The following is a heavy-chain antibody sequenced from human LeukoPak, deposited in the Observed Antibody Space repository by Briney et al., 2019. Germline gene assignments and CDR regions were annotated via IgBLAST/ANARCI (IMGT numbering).Heavy chain of an antibody. V-gene: IGHV3-33*01. J-gene: IGHJ4*02. Sequence: GSLRLSCAASGFTFSSYGMRWVRQAPGKGLEWVAVIWYDGSNKYYADSVKGRFTISRDNSKNTLYLQMNSLRAEDTAVYYCARDGGSRYSYFDYWGQGTLVTVSS. CDR1: GFTFSSYG. CDR3: ARDGGSRYSYFDY. D-gene: IGHD2-15*01. CDR2: IWYDGSNK.